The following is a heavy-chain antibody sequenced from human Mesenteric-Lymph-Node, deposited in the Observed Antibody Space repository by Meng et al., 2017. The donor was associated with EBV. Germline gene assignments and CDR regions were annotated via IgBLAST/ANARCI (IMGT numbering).Heavy chain of an antibody. CDR2: ISGSGGST. CDR3: AKGQFAVTTDY. J-gene: IGHJ4*02. D-gene: IGHD4-17*01. Sequence: VGSGGGLVKPGGDRILSCVASGFTLSDYYMSWIRQAPGKGLEWVSAISGSGGSTYYADSVKGRFTISRDNSKNTLYLQMNSLRAEDTAVYYCAKGQFAVTTDYWGQGTLVTVSS. CDR1: GFTLSDYY. V-gene: IGHV3-23*04.